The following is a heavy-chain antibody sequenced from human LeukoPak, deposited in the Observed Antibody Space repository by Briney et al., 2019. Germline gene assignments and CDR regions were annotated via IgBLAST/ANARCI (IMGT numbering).Heavy chain of an antibody. CDR2: INSDGSST. V-gene: IGHV3-74*01. CDR3: AREPYDFWSGYYYYMDV. J-gene: IGHJ6*03. Sequence: PGGSLRLSCGASGFTFSSYWMHWVRQAPGKGLVWVSRINSDGSSTSYADSVKGRFTISRDNAKNTLYLQMNSLRAEDTAVYYCAREPYDFWSGYYYYMDVWGKGTTVTVSS. D-gene: IGHD3-3*01. CDR1: GFTFSSYW.